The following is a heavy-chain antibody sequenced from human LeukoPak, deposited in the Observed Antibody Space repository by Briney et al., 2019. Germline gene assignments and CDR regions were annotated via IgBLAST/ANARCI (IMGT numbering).Heavy chain of an antibody. CDR1: GFTFTTYW. D-gene: IGHD5-18*01. J-gene: IGHJ4*02. CDR2: IKQDGSDK. Sequence: GGSLRLSCAASGFTFTTYWMSWVRQAPGKGLEWVANIKQDGSDKYYVDSLKGRFTITRDNTENSLYLQMNSLRAEDTAVYYCASRGYSYGPDYWGQGTLVTVSS. V-gene: IGHV3-7*03. CDR3: ASRGYSYGPDY.